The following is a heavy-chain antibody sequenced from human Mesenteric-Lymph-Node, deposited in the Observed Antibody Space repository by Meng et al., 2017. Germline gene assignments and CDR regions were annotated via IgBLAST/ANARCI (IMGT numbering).Heavy chain of an antibody. CDR3: ARGYCSGGSCYLLLFDAFDI. J-gene: IGHJ3*02. V-gene: IGHV1-69*02. CDR1: GGTFSSYT. D-gene: IGHD2-15*01. CDR2: IIPILGIA. Sequence: SVKVSCKASGGTFSSYTISWVRQAPGQGLEWMGRIIPILGIANYAQKFQGRVTITADKSTSTAYMELSSLRSEDTAVYYCARGYCSGGSCYLLLFDAFDIWGQGTMVTVSS.